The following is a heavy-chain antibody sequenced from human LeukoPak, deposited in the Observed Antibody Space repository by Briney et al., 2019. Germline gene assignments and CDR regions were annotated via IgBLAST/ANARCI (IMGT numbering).Heavy chain of an antibody. J-gene: IGHJ3*02. D-gene: IGHD1-26*01. V-gene: IGHV4-59*01. CDR3: AREVGPWELRSADAFDI. Sequence: SETLSLTCTVSGGSISSYYWSWIRQPPGKGLEWNGYIYYSGSTNYNPSLKSRVTISVDTSKNQFSLKLNSVTAADTAVYYCAREVGPWELRSADAFDIWGQGTMVTVSS. CDR2: IYYSGST. CDR1: GGSISSYY.